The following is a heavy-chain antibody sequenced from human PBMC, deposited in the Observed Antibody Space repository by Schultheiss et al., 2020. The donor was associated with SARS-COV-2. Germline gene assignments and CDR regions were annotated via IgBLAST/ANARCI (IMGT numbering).Heavy chain of an antibody. Sequence: SETLSLTCSVSGSSITGFFWTWIRQPPGKGLEWIGSIYYSGSTYYNPSLKSRVTISVDTSKNQFSLKLSSVTAADTAVYYCARLWGVNDYWGQGTLVTVSS. J-gene: IGHJ4*02. D-gene: IGHD3-10*01. CDR2: IYYSGST. CDR1: GSSITGFF. V-gene: IGHV4-39*07. CDR3: ARLWGVNDY.